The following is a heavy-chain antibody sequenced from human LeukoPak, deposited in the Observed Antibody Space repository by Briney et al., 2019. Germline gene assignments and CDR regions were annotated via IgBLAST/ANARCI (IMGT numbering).Heavy chain of an antibody. CDR1: GFTFSNYA. CDR3: ARDLSNSADYYFDY. D-gene: IGHD5/OR15-5a*01. J-gene: IGHJ4*02. V-gene: IGHV3-30*04. CDR2: VSSDGRDK. Sequence: QSGGSLRLSCAASGFTFSNYAMHWVRQAPGKGLDWVVVVSSDGRDKRYADSVKGRFTISRDNSKNTLYLQMNSLRSEDTAVYYCARDLSNSADYYFDYRGQGTLVTVSS.